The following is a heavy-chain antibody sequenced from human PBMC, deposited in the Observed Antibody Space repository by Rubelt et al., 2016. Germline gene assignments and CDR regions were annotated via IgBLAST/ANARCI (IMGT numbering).Heavy chain of an antibody. CDR3: ARAYSSSSPFDY. CDR1: RYW. V-gene: IGHV3-21*01. J-gene: IGHJ4*02. D-gene: IGHD6-6*01. Sequence: RYWMHWVRQAPGKGLEWASSISSSSSYIYYADSVKGRFTISRDDAKNSLYLQMNSLRAEDTAVYYCARAYSSSSPFDYWGQGTLVTVSS. CDR2: ISSSSSYI.